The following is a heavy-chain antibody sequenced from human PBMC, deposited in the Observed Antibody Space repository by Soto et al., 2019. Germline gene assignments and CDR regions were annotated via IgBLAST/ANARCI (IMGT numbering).Heavy chain of an antibody. CDR1: NGSFSDYF. CDR2: IKESGFA. Sequence: GVYNGSFSDYFWNWIRQPPGKGLEWIGEIKESGFATYNPSLKRRVTMSVDTANNQFSLKVTSVTAADTAVYYCARGKSSGPLYYFDTWGQGTLVTVSS. D-gene: IGHD6-19*01. J-gene: IGHJ4*02. CDR3: ARGKSSGPLYYFDT. V-gene: IGHV4-34*01.